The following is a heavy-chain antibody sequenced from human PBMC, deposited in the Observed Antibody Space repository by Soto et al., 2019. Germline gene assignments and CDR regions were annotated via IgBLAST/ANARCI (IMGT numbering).Heavy chain of an antibody. Sequence: SETLSLTCTVSGASITTYYWSWIRQPPGKGLEWIGYISYSGSTDYNPSLKSRVTISVDTSKNQLSLKLSSVTAADTAVYYCAREPSIWGQGTLVTVSS. CDR1: GASITTYY. CDR3: AREPSI. V-gene: IGHV4-59*12. J-gene: IGHJ4*02. CDR2: ISYSGST.